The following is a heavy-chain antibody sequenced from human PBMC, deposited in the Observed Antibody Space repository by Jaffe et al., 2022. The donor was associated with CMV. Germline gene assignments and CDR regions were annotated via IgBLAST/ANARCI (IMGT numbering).Heavy chain of an antibody. CDR3: ARDHLIGSGNCFGP. CDR2: ISSDGTIR. Sequence: EVQLVESGGGLVQPGGSLRLSCVASGFTFSSSWMHWVRQAPGKGLVWVSRISSDGTIRTYADSVKGRFTISRDNGKNTLYLQMNSLRAEDTALYYCARDHLIGSGNCFGPWGQGTLVTVSS. V-gene: IGHV3-74*01. D-gene: IGHD1-26*01. CDR1: GFTFSSSW. J-gene: IGHJ5*02.